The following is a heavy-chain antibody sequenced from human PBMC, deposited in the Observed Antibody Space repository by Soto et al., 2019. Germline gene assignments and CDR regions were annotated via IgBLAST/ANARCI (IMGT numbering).Heavy chain of an antibody. Sequence: QLVESGGGLIQPGESLKLSCAASGLSVSTNFMSWVRQAPGKGLEWLAVIYSGGKTFYADSVKGRFTISKDNSKNTLSLQMNRLRAEDTAVSYFTRDAPGERPYYFYYYGMDVGGQEPTVPFSS. CDR3: TRDAPGERPYYFYYYGMDV. CDR1: GLSVSTNF. J-gene: IGHJ6*02. V-gene: IGHV3-53*01. CDR2: IYSGGKT.